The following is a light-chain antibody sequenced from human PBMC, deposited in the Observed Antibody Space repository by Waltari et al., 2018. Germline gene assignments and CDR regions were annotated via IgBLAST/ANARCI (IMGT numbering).Light chain of an antibody. J-gene: IGLJ1*01. Sequence: QSVLTQPPSASGTPGQRVTISCSGSSSNIGSNTENWYQQLPGTAPKLLIYSNNQRPSGVPDRFSGSKSGTSASLAISGLQSEDEADYYCAAWDDSLPTYVFGTGTKVTVL. CDR2: SNN. CDR1: SSNIGSNT. CDR3: AAWDDSLPTYV. V-gene: IGLV1-44*01.